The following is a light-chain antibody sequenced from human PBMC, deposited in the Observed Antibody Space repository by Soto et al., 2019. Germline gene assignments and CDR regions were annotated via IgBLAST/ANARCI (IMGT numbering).Light chain of an antibody. Sequence: DIQMTQSPSSLSAPVGDRVTITCRASQGVGSSLAWHQQKPGRAPKLLIYLASTLASGVPSRFSGSGSGTDFTLTISSLQPDDFATYYCQQYNDYWTFGQGTKVDI. V-gene: IGKV1-5*03. J-gene: IGKJ1*01. CDR3: QQYNDYWT. CDR2: LAS. CDR1: QGVGSS.